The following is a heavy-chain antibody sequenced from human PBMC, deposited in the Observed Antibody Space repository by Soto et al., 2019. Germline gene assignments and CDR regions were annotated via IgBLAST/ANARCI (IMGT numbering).Heavy chain of an antibody. J-gene: IGHJ4*02. V-gene: IGHV3-21*01. CDR1: GFTFSTHS. Sequence: GGSLRLSCAASGFTFSTHSMNWVRQAPGKGLEWVSSITSSSSYIYYADSVKGRFAISRDNAKNSLYLQMNSLRAEDTAVYYCARGPICTNGVCYEGFFDYWGQGTLVTVSS. D-gene: IGHD2-8*01. CDR3: ARGPICTNGVCYEGFFDY. CDR2: ITSSSSYI.